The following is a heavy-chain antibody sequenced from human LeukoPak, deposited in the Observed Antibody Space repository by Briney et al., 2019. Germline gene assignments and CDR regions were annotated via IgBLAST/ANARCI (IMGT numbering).Heavy chain of an antibody. CDR3: ARSENTVTSPIGY. Sequence: ASVKVSCKASGYTFTSYDINWVRQATGQGLEWMGWMNPNSGNTGYAQKFQGRVTMTRNTSISTAYMELSSLRSEDTAVYYCARSENTVTSPIGYWGQGTLVTVSS. V-gene: IGHV1-8*01. D-gene: IGHD4-17*01. CDR1: GYTFTSYD. CDR2: MNPNSGNT. J-gene: IGHJ4*02.